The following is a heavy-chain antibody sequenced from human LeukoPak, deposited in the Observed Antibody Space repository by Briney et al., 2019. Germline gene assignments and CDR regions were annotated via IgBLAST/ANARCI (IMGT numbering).Heavy chain of an antibody. V-gene: IGHV4-39*01. CDR2: TYNSGIM. Sequence: PSETLSLTCTVSGGSISSRRYYWGWIRQPPGQGLEWIGSTYNSGIMYYDPSLKSRVTISVDTSKNQFSLNLISVTAADTAVYYCARHVGRAGDEPYFDYWGQGALVTVSS. CDR1: GGSISSRRYY. J-gene: IGHJ4*02. CDR3: ARHVGRAGDEPYFDY. D-gene: IGHD4-17*01.